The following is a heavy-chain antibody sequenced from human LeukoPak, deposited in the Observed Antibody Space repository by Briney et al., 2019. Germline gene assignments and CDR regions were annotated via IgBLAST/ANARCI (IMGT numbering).Heavy chain of an antibody. V-gene: IGHV4-4*07. D-gene: IGHD3-22*01. J-gene: IGHJ4*02. Sequence: PSETLSLTCTVSGGSISSYYWSWIRQPAGKGLEWIGRIYTTGSTNYNPSLKSRVTMSVDTSKNQFSLKLISVTAADTAVYYCAGEDYHTSEIDYWGQGTLVTVSS. CDR2: IYTTGST. CDR3: AGEDYHTSEIDY. CDR1: GGSISSYY.